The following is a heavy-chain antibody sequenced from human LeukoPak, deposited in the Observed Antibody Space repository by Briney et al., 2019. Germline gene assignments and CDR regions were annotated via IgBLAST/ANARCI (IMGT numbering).Heavy chain of an antibody. D-gene: IGHD3-10*01. J-gene: IGHJ3*02. V-gene: IGHV1-2*02. CDR1: GYTFTGYY. CDR2: INPNSGDT. CDR3: ARGRLGSGSQYDAFDI. Sequence: APVKVSCRASGYTFTGYYMHWVRQAPGQGLEWMGWINPNSGDTNYAQKFQGRVTMTRDTSISTAYMELSRLTSDDTAVFYCARGRLGSGSQYDAFDIWGQGTVVTVSS.